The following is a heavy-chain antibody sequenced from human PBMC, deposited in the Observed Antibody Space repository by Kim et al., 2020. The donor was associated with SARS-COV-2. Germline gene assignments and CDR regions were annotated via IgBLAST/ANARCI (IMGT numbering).Heavy chain of an antibody. D-gene: IGHD3-10*01. CDR2: ISSSGNTI. Sequence: GGSLRLSCAASEFTFSSYEMIWVRQAPGKGLEWVSYISSSGNTIYYADSVKGRFTISRDNAKNSLYLQMNSLRAEDTAVYYCARGGDLGVWGKGTTVTVSS. CDR3: ARGGDLGV. V-gene: IGHV3-48*03. CDR1: EFTFSSYE. J-gene: IGHJ6*04.